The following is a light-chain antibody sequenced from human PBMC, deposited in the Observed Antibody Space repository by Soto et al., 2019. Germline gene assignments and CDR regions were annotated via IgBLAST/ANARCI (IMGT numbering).Light chain of an antibody. J-gene: IGLJ1*01. CDR3: SSFTGTTTLDV. CDR1: SSDVGAYKY. CDR2: GVS. Sequence: QSVLTQPASVSGSPGRSITISCTGTSSDVGAYKYVSWYQQHPGKVPKLIIYGVSNRPSGVSNRFSGSKSGNTTFLTISGLQPEDEADYYCSSFTGTTTLDVFGTGTTVTVL. V-gene: IGLV2-14*03.